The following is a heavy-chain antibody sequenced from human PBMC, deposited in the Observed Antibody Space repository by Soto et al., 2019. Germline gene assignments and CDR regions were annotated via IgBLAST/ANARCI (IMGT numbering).Heavy chain of an antibody. CDR3: TRDPLIAVSAYDAFDI. CDR2: IWYDGSNK. D-gene: IGHD6-19*01. J-gene: IGHJ3*02. CDR1: GFTFSSYG. V-gene: IGHV3-33*01. Sequence: GGSLRLSCAASGFTFSSYGMHWVRQAPGKGLEWVAVIWYDGSNKYYADSVKGRYTISRDDSKNTVYLQMNSLGAEDTAVYYCTRDPLIAVSAYDAFDIWGQGTSVTVSS.